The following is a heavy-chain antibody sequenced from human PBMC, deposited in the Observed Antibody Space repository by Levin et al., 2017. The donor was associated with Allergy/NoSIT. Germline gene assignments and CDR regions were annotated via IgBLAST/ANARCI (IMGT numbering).Heavy chain of an antibody. Sequence: GGSLRLSCAASGFTFSTYLMHWVRQAPGKGLVWVSRINSDGTDTPYADSVKGRFTISRDNAKNTLYLQMNSLRVEDTAVYYCVRDSSMVRGVVIGIDYWGQGTLVTVSS. CDR1: GFTFSTYL. CDR2: INSDGTDT. D-gene: IGHD3-10*01. J-gene: IGHJ4*02. V-gene: IGHV3-74*01. CDR3: VRDSSMVRGVVIGIDY.